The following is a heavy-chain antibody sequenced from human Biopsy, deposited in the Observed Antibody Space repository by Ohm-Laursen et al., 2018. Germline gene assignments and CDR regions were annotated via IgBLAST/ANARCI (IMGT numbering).Heavy chain of an antibody. Sequence: GTLSLTCAVYNVSFSSFYWSWIRQPPGKGLEWIGTIRNTYFRTSLKSRVTMSVDTSKNQFSLKLSSVTAADTGVYYCAQTRNDYGGFYFDYWGRGTLVTVSS. CDR1: NVSFSSFY. J-gene: IGHJ4*02. D-gene: IGHD4/OR15-4a*01. CDR3: AQTRNDYGGFYFDY. V-gene: IGHV4-34*01. CDR2: IRNT.